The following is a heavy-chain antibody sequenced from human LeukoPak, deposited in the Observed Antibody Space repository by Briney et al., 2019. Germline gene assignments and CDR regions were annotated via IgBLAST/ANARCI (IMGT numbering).Heavy chain of an antibody. CDR1: GVTLTTVA. CDR3: ARYYLSVSGWMNFDY. D-gene: IGHD6-19*01. CDR2: IIPILGIA. J-gene: IGHJ4*02. Sequence: ASVKVSCKASGVTLTTVAISSVRQAPGQGLEWMGRIIPILGIANYAQKFQGRVTITADNSTSTAYMELSGLRSEDPGVYYCARYYLSVSGWMNFDYWGQGTLVTVSS. V-gene: IGHV1-69*04.